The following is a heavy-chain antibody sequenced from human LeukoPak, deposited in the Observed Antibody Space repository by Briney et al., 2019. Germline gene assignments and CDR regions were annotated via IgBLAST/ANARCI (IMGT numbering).Heavy chain of an antibody. D-gene: IGHD3-10*01. CDR2: IYPGDSDT. J-gene: IGHJ4*02. Sequence: GESLKIPCKGSGYSFTSYWIGWVRQVPGKGLEWMGIIYPGDSDTRYSPSFQGQVTISADKSISTAYLQWSSLKASDTAMYYCARLLTYYYGSGSLFDYWGQGTLVTVSS. V-gene: IGHV5-51*03. CDR3: ARLLTYYYGSGSLFDY. CDR1: GYSFTSYW.